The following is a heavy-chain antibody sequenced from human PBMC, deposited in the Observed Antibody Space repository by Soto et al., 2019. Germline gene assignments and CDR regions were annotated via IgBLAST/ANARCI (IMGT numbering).Heavy chain of an antibody. CDR2: IIPIFDIT. CDR3: ARPDEGGYSSNHHYYYALDV. J-gene: IGHJ6*02. CDR1: GGTFRSYS. Sequence: ASVKVSCKASGGTFRSYSISWVRQAPGQGLEWMGGIIPIFDITNYAQKFQGRLTITADESTSTAYMELSSLGSDDTAVYYCARPDEGGYSSNHHYYYALDVWGQGTTVTVSS. V-gene: IGHV1-69*13. D-gene: IGHD3-22*01.